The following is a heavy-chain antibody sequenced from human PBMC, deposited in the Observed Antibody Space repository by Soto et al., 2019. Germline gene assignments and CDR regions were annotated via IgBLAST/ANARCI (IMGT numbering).Heavy chain of an antibody. V-gene: IGHV4-34*01. CDR2: ITHSGST. CDR1: GGSFSGYY. J-gene: IGHJ6*02. D-gene: IGHD2-2*01. Sequence: QVQLQQWGAGLLKPSETLSLTCAVYGGSFSGYYWSWIRQPPGKGLEWIGEITHSGSTNYNPSLKSRVTISVDTSKNQFSLKLSSVTAADTAVYYCARGRGQVIVVVPAARLYYYGMDVWGQGTTVTVSS. CDR3: ARGRGQVIVVVPAARLYYYGMDV.